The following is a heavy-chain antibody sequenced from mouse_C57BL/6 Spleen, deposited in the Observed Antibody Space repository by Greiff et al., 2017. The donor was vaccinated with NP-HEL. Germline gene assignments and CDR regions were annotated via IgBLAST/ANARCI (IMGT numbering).Heavy chain of an antibody. Sequence: QVQLQQPGTELVKPGASVKLSCKASGYTFPRYWLHWVKQRPGQGLEWLGNLNPSTGGTNYNAKFKSTATLTVDKSSSTAYMQLSSLTSEDSAGYYCARSDGNYVGGYWYFDVWGKGTTVTVSS. CDR3: ARSDGNYVGGYWYFDV. V-gene: IGHV1-53*01. J-gene: IGHJ1*03. CDR1: GYTFPRYW. D-gene: IGHD2-1*01. CDR2: LNPSTGGT.